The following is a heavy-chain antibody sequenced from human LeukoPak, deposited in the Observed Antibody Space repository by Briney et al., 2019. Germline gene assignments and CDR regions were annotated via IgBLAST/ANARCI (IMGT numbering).Heavy chain of an antibody. Sequence: GGSLRLSCAASGFTFSDYYMSWIRQAPGKGLEWVSYISSSGSTIYYADSVKGRFTISRDNAKNSLYPQMNSLRAEDTAVYYCAKDENLCGGDCYSNYWGQGTLVTVSS. D-gene: IGHD2-21*02. CDR1: GFTFSDYY. V-gene: IGHV3-11*01. J-gene: IGHJ4*02. CDR2: ISSSGSTI. CDR3: AKDENLCGGDCYSNY.